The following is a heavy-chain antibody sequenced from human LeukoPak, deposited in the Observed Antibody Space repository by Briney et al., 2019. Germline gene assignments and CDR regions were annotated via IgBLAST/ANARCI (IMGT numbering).Heavy chain of an antibody. V-gene: IGHV3-53*01. D-gene: IGHD5-24*01. CDR2: IYSGGST. J-gene: IGHJ4*02. CDR1: TFTFSVYG. Sequence: GGSLRLSCAASTFTFSVYGMSWVRQAPGKGLEWVSVIYSGGSTYYADSVKGRFTISRDNSKNTLYLQMNSLRAEDTAVYYCARGLMATIWYYFDYWGQGTLVTVSS. CDR3: ARGLMATIWYYFDY.